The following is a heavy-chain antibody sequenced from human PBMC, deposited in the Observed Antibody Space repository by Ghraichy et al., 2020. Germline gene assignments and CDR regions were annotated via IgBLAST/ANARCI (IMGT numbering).Heavy chain of an antibody. CDR2: IYYSGST. J-gene: IGHJ5*02. V-gene: IGHV4-59*01. CDR3: ARDNRRWLQSQGWFDP. Sequence: SETLSLTCTVSGGSISSYYWSWIRQPPGKGLEWIGYIYYSGSTNYNPSLKSRVTISVDTSKNQFSLKLSSVTAADTAVYYCARDNRRWLQSQGWFDPWGQGTLVTVSS. D-gene: IGHD5-24*01. CDR1: GGSISSYY.